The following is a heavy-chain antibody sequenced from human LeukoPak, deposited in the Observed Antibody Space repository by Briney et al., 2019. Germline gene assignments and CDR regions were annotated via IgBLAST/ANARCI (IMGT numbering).Heavy chain of an antibody. V-gene: IGHV4-59*08. J-gene: IGHJ6*03. CDR3: ARLRVAVAGTYYMDV. CDR2: IYYSGST. D-gene: IGHD6-19*01. Sequence: PSETLSLTCTVSGGSLSSYYWSWIRQPPGKGLEWIGYIYYSGSTNYNPSLKSRVTISVDTSKNQFSLKLSSVTAADTAVYYCARLRVAVAGTYYMDVWGKGTTVTVSS. CDR1: GGSLSSYY.